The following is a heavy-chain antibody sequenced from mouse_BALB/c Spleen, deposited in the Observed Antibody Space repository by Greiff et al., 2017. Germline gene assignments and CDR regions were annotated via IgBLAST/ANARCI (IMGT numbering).Heavy chain of an antibody. CDR3: ARSKYGNYDVAY. Sequence: VQVVESGPGLVQPSQSLSITCTVSGFSLTSYGVHWVRQSPGKGLEWLGVIWSGGSTDYNAAFISRLSISKDNSKSQVFFKMNSLQANDTAIYYCARSKYGNYDVAYRGQGTLVTVSA. J-gene: IGHJ3*01. V-gene: IGHV2-2*02. D-gene: IGHD2-10*02. CDR1: GFSLTSYG. CDR2: IWSGGST.